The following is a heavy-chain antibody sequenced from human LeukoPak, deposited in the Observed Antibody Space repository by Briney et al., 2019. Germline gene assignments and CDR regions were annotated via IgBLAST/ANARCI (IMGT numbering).Heavy chain of an antibody. CDR3: AKVRHNGGWFDP. Sequence: GGSLRLSCAASGFTFSTYAMHWVRQAPGKGLEWVAVISYDGSNKYYADSVKGRFTISRDNSKNTLYLQMNSLRAEDTAVYYCAKVRHNGGWFDPWGQGTLVTVSS. D-gene: IGHD2-8*01. CDR2: ISYDGSNK. J-gene: IGHJ5*02. CDR1: GFTFSTYA. V-gene: IGHV3-30-3*01.